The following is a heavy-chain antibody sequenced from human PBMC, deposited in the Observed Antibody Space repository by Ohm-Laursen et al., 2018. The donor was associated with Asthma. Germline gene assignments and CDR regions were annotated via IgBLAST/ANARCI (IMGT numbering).Heavy chain of an antibody. CDR1: GFTFSSFG. D-gene: IGHD3-3*01. J-gene: IGHJ4*02. V-gene: IGHV3-30*03. CDR2: ISYDGSNK. Sequence: SLRLSCAASGFTFSSFGMSWVRQAPGKGLEWVAVISYDGSNKYYADSVKGRFTISRDNSKNTLYLQMNSLRAEDTAVYYCARDVMEWYLPAFDFWGQGTLVTVSS. CDR3: ARDVMEWYLPAFDF.